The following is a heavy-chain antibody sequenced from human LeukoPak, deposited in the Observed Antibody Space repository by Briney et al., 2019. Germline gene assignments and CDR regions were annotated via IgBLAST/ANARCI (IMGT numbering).Heavy chain of an antibody. CDR1: GFTFSSYA. Sequence: GGSLRLSCAASGFTFSSYAMHWVRQAPGKGLEYVSAISSNGGSTYYANSVKGRFTISRDNSKNPLYLQVGSLRAEDMAVYYCARGSAYYDFWSGLGTGSYYYYGMDVWGQGTTVTVSS. J-gene: IGHJ6*02. CDR3: ARGSAYYDFWSGLGTGSYYYYGMDV. D-gene: IGHD3-3*01. CDR2: ISSNGGST. V-gene: IGHV3-64*01.